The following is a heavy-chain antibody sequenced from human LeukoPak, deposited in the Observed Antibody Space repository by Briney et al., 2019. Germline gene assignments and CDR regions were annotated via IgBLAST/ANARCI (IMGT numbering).Heavy chain of an antibody. CDR2: RNPADSDT. CDR3: ARPEYDWNYGLVY. Sequence: GESLKISCKGSGYTFTSYWIGWVRQMPGKGLEWMGLRNPADSDTRYSPSFQGQVTISADKSISTAYLQWSSLKASDTAMYYCARPEYDWNYGLVYWGQGTLVTVSS. CDR1: GYTFTSYW. D-gene: IGHD1-7*01. V-gene: IGHV5-51*01. J-gene: IGHJ4*02.